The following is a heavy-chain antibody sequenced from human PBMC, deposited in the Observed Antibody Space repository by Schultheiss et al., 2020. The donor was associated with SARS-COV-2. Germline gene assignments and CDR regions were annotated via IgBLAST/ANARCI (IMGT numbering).Heavy chain of an antibody. Sequence: GNLRLSCAASGFTFSSYGMHWVRQAPGKGLEWVAVIWYDGSNKYYADSVKGRFTISRDNSKNTLYLQMNSLRAEDTAVYYCARDHHVGTAMAYWGQGTLVTVSS. CDR1: GFTFSSYG. V-gene: IGHV3-33*01. CDR2: IWYDGSNK. D-gene: IGHD5-18*01. CDR3: ARDHHVGTAMAY. J-gene: IGHJ4*02.